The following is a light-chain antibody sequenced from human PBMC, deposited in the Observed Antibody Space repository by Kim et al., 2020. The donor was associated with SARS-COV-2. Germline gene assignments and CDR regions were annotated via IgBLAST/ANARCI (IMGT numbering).Light chain of an antibody. CDR2: GAS. J-gene: IGKJ2*01. Sequence: TLSLCEGDTATLSCMTGLSVSSSYLAWYLQRPGQAPRLLIYGASSRATGIPVRFSGSGSGTTFTLTISILEPEDFAVYFCQRYGSSFGQGTKLEI. CDR3: QRYGSS. CDR1: LSVSSSY. V-gene: IGKV3-20*01.